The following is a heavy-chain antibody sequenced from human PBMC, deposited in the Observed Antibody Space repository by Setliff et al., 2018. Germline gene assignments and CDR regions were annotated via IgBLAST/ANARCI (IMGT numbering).Heavy chain of an antibody. CDR1: GYTFTSHA. V-gene: IGHV1-3*01. D-gene: IGHD6-13*01. J-gene: IGHJ5*02. Sequence: GASVKVSCKASGYTFTSHAMHWVRQAPGQRLEWMGWINAGNGNTKYSQKFQGRVTITRDTSASTAYMELSSLRSEDTAVYYCARDRAYSSSWFDPWGQGTLVTVSS. CDR3: ARDRAYSSSWFDP. CDR2: INAGNGNT.